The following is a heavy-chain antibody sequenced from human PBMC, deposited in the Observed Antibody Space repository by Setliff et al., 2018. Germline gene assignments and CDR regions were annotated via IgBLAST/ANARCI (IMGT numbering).Heavy chain of an antibody. V-gene: IGHV3-20*04. J-gene: IGHJ4*02. CDR2: INWNGGST. CDR1: GFTFDDYG. D-gene: IGHD7-27*01. CDR3: VRDLHWGFYY. Sequence: AGGSLRLSCAASGFTFDDYGMSWVRQAPGKGLEWVSGINWNGGSTGYADSVKGRFTISRDNVKNSLFLQMNSLRAEDTAVYYCVRDLHWGFYYWGLGTLVTVSS.